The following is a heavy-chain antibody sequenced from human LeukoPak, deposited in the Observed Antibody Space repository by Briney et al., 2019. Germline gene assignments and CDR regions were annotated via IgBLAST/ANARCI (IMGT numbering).Heavy chain of an antibody. D-gene: IGHD2-2*01. CDR1: VYTFTSYG. CDR3: AREIRSSTSWYYYGMDV. V-gene: IGHV1-18*01. J-gene: IGHJ6*02. Sequence: ASVKVSCKASVYTFTSYGISWVRQAPGQGLEWMGWISAYNGNTNYAQKLQGRVTMTTDTSTSTAYMELRSLRSDDTAVYYCAREIRSSTSWYYYGMDVWGQGTTVTVSS. CDR2: ISAYNGNT.